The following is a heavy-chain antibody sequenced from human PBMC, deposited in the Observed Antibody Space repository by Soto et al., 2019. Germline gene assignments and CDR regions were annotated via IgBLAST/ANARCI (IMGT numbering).Heavy chain of an antibody. J-gene: IGHJ4*02. V-gene: IGHV3-33*01. Sequence: GGSLRLSCAASGFTFSSYGMHWVRQAPGKGLEWVAVIWYDGSNKYYADSVKGRFTISRDNSKNTLYLQMNSLRAEDTAVYYCERDAPSPIVGATTDYWGQGTLVTVYS. CDR2: IWYDGSNK. D-gene: IGHD1-26*01. CDR3: ERDAPSPIVGATTDY. CDR1: GFTFSSYG.